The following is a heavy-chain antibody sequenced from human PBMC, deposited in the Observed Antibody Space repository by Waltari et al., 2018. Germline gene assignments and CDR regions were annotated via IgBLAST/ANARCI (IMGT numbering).Heavy chain of an antibody. D-gene: IGHD4-17*01. Sequence: QVQLQESGPGLVKPSETLSLTCAVSGYSISSGYYWGWIRQPPGKGLEWIGSIYHSGSTYYNPSLKSRVTISVDTSKNQFSLKLSSVTAADTAVYYCARGGDYINRFDPWGQGTLVTVSS. CDR2: IYHSGST. CDR3: ARGGDYINRFDP. CDR1: GYSISSGYY. V-gene: IGHV4-38-2*01. J-gene: IGHJ5*02.